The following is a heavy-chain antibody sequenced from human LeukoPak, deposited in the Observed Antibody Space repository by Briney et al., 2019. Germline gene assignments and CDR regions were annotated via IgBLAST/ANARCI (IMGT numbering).Heavy chain of an antibody. CDR1: GYTFTGYY. CDR3: ARDHFGSGSYYVGTFDY. Sequence: GASVKVSCKASGYTFTGYYMHWVRQAPGQGLEWMGWINPNSGGTNYAQKLQGRVTMTRDTSINTAYMELTRLRSDDTAVYYCARDHFGSGSYYVGTFDYWGQGTLVTVTS. V-gene: IGHV1-2*02. J-gene: IGHJ4*02. CDR2: INPNSGGT. D-gene: IGHD3-10*01.